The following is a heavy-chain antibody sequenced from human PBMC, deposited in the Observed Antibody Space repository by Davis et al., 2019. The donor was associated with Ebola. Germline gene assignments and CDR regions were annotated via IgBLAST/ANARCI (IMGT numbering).Heavy chain of an antibody. Sequence: LKISCAASGFTFSSYSMNWVRQAPGKGLEWVANIKQDGSDKFYVDSVRGRFTISKDNAKNSLYLQMNSLRAEDTAVYYCARRLRDWSFFDYWGQGTLVTVSS. CDR2: IKQDGSDK. V-gene: IGHV3-7*01. CDR1: GFTFSSYS. CDR3: ARRLRDWSFFDY. D-gene: IGHD3-9*01. J-gene: IGHJ4*02.